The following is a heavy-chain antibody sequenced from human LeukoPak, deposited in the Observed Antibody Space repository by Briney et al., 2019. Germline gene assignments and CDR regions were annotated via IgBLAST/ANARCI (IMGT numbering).Heavy chain of an antibody. V-gene: IGHV3-53*01. CDR3: ARLYDFWSGYYHDAFDI. Sequence: GGSLRLSCAASGFTVSSKYMSWVRQAPGKGLEWVSVTDSGGSTYYADSVKGRFTISRDNAKNSLYLQMNSLRAEDTAVYYCARLYDFWSGYYHDAFDIWGQGTMVTVSS. CDR2: TDSGGST. J-gene: IGHJ3*02. D-gene: IGHD3-3*01. CDR1: GFTVSSKY.